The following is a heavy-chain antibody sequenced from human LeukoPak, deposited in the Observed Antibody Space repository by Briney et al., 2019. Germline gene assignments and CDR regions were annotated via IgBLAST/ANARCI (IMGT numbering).Heavy chain of an antibody. CDR2: ISSSGSYI. V-gene: IGHV3-21*01. D-gene: IGHD4-17*01. Sequence: GGSLRLSCAASGFTFRVYSMNWVRQAPGKGLEWVSSISSSGSYIYYADSVKGRFTISRDNAENSLYLQMNSLRAEDTAVYYCARLRNDYGDYVLDYWGQGTLVTVSS. J-gene: IGHJ4*02. CDR3: ARLRNDYGDYVLDY. CDR1: GFTFRVYS.